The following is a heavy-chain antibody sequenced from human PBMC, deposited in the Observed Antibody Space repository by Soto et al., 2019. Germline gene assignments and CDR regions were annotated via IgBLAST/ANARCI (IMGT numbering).Heavy chain of an antibody. D-gene: IGHD1-26*01. CDR2: ISYDGSNK. V-gene: IGHV3-30-3*01. Sequence: LRLSCAASGFTFSSYAMHWVRQAPGKGLEWVAVISYDGSNKYYADSVKGRFTISRDNSKNTLYLQMNSLRAEDTAVYYCAREGWEPHGAFDIWGQGTMVTVSS. CDR3: AREGWEPHGAFDI. CDR1: GFTFSSYA. J-gene: IGHJ3*02.